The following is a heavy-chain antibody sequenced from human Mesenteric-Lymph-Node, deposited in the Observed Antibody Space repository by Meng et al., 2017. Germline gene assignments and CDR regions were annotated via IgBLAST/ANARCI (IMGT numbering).Heavy chain of an antibody. J-gene: IGHJ4*02. D-gene: IGHD6-13*01. CDR1: GGTFSSYA. Sequence: SVKVSCKASGGTFSSYAISWVRQAPGQGLEWMGGIIPIFGTANYAQKFQGRVTITTDESTSTAYMELSSLRSEDTAVYYCARVKDSSSWYSGYYFDYWGQGTLVTVSS. V-gene: IGHV1-69*05. CDR3: ARVKDSSSWYSGYYFDY. CDR2: IIPIFGTA.